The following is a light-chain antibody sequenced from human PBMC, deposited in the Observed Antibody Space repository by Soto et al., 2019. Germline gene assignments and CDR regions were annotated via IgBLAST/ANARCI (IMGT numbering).Light chain of an antibody. CDR1: ISDVGGFDS. Sequence: QSALTQPRSVSGSPGQSVTISCTGAISDVGGFDSVSWYQQLPGKVPKLIIYDVHKRPSGVPDRFSGSKSGNTASLTISGLQAEDEADYYCCSYAGTFTFVFGGGTQLTVL. J-gene: IGLJ3*02. CDR3: CSYAGTFTFV. V-gene: IGLV2-11*01. CDR2: DVH.